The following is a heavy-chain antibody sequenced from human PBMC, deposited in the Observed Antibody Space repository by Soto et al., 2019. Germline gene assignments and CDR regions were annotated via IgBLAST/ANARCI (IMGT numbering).Heavy chain of an antibody. J-gene: IGHJ3*02. D-gene: IGHD3-16*01. V-gene: IGHV4-30-2*01. CDR2: IYHGGST. CDR1: GGSISSDYYS. Sequence: QVQLQESGSGLVKPSETLSLTCAVSGGSISSDYYSWSWIRQPPGKDLEWIGYIYHGGSTYYNPSLRSRVTLSVDTSKNHFSLRLTSVTAADTAVYSCARLYRLRNDAFDIWGQGTLVAVSS. CDR3: ARLYRLRNDAFDI.